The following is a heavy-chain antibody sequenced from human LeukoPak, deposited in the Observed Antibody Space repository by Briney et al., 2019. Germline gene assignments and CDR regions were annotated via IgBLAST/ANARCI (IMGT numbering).Heavy chain of an antibody. CDR3: ARDQSYSGYDFYWFDP. CDR1: GYTFTGYY. V-gene: IGHV1-2*06. CDR2: INPNSGGT. J-gene: IGHJ5*02. D-gene: IGHD5-12*01. Sequence: ASVKVSCKASGYTFTGYYMHWVRQAPGQGLGWMGRINPNSGGTNYAQKFQGRVTMTRDTSISTAYMELSRLRSDDTAVYYCARDQSYSGYDFYWFDPWGQGTLVTVSS.